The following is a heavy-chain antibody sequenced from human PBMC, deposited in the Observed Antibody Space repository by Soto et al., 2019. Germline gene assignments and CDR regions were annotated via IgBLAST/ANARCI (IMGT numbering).Heavy chain of an antibody. V-gene: IGHV3-7*05. Sequence: GGSLRLSCAASGFTFSSYWMSWVRQAPGKGLEWVANIKQDGSEKYYVDSVKGRFTISRDNAKNSLYLQMNSLRAEDTAVYYCARESLGGYDSSGYYFSRGQGTLVTVSS. D-gene: IGHD3-22*01. CDR1: GFTFSSYW. CDR3: ARESLGGYDSSGYYFS. CDR2: IKQDGSEK. J-gene: IGHJ4*02.